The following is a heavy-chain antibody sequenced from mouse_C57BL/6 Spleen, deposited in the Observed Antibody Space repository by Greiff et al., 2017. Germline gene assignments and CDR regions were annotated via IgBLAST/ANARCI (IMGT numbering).Heavy chain of an antibody. D-gene: IGHD1-1*01. Sequence: QVQLQQSGAELARPGASVKMSCKASGYTFTSYTMHWVKQRPGPGLEWIGYINPSSGYTKYNQKFKDKATLTADKSSSTAYMQLSSLTSEDSAVYYCASYDWYFDVWGTGTTVTVSS. CDR2: INPSSGYT. CDR1: GYTFTSYT. J-gene: IGHJ1*03. V-gene: IGHV1-4*01. CDR3: ASYDWYFDV.